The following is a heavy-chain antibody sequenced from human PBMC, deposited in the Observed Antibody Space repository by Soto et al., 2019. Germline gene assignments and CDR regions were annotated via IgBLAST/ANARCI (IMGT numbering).Heavy chain of an antibody. CDR3: AKDAKDVVVIPAAIPVGDYYHYMDV. CDR1: GCTLDDYA. Sequence: DVQLVESGGGLVQPGRSLRLSCAASGCTLDDYAMHWVRQAPGKGLEWVSGITWNSGNIDYADSVRGRFTISRDNAKNSLYLQKTSLRVEDTALYYCAKDAKDVVVIPAAIPVGDYYHYMDVWGKGTTVTVSS. D-gene: IGHD2-2*01. J-gene: IGHJ6*03. V-gene: IGHV3-9*01. CDR2: ITWNSGNI.